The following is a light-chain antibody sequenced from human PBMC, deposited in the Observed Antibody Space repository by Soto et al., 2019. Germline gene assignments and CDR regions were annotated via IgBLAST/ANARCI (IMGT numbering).Light chain of an antibody. J-gene: IGKJ1*01. CDR1: QGIRND. CDR3: LQAYCYPKT. Sequence: VQGTQYPSSLSASVGDRVTITCRASQGIRNDLGWYQQKPGKAPKLLIYAASSLQSGGPSRCSGGGSSTDFTLTSSSLPPEDVATYYCLQAYCYPKTFGQGTKVDIK. CDR2: AAS. V-gene: IGKV1-6*01.